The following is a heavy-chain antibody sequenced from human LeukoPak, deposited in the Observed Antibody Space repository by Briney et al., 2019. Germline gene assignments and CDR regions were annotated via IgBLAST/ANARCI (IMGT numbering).Heavy chain of an antibody. CDR2: ISAYNGNA. D-gene: IGHD2-15*01. Sequence: ASVKVSCKASGYTFTSYGISWVRQAPGQGLEWKGWISAYNGNADYAQKFQGRVSMTTDTATSTAYMELRSLRSDDTAVYYCARVGEYCSGESCFDYWGQGTLVTVSS. J-gene: IGHJ4*02. CDR3: ARVGEYCSGESCFDY. V-gene: IGHV1-18*01. CDR1: GYTFTSYG.